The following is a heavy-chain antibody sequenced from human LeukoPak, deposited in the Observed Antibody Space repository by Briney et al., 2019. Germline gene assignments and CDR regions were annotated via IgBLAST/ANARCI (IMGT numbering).Heavy chain of an antibody. J-gene: IGHJ6*04. D-gene: IGHD1-14*01. V-gene: IGHV4-34*01. Sequence: SETLSLTCAVPDGPLMSYYWSWIRQPPGKGLEWVWGINHGGTTHYSASLQSRVSISMNMHYYKFSLTLRTVTAADTAGYYCASLYIRPLEARRHYSDAMDDWGGGTTVTVFS. CDR3: ASLYIRPLEARRHYSDAMDD. CDR1: DGPLMSYY. CDR2: INHGGTT.